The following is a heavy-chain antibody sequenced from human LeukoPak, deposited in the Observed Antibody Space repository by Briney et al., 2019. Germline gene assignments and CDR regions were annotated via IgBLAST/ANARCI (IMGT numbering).Heavy chain of an antibody. J-gene: IGHJ3*02. CDR1: GFTVSYNY. V-gene: IGHV3-66*01. D-gene: IGHD1-26*01. CDR3: ARGDAIVGTTGGAFDI. Sequence: GGSLRLSCAASGFTVSYNYMSWVRQAPGKGLEWVSVLFRGGNTYYADSVKGRFTISRDKSKNTLYLQMNSLRTEDTAVYYCARGDAIVGTTGGAFDIWGQGTMVTVSS. CDR2: LFRGGNT.